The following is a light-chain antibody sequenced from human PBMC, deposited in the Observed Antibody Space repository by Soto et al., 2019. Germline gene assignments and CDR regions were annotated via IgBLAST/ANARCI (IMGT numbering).Light chain of an antibody. J-gene: IGKJ5*01. V-gene: IGKV3-20*01. CDR3: QQYGTSPPT. CDR2: GAS. Sequence: VLTQSPATLSLSPGERATLSCRASQSVGGSLAWYHQKPGQPPRILMYGASARASGVPLRISGSGSGTDFTLTISRLEPEDFAVYYCQQYGTSPPTFGQGTRLEI. CDR1: QSVGGS.